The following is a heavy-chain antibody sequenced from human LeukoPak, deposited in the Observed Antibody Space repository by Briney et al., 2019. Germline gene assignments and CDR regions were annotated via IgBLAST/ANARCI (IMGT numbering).Heavy chain of an antibody. CDR2: ISKDGSNK. D-gene: IGHD3-22*01. V-gene: IGHV3-30-3*01. Sequence: GGFLRLSCAASGFTFSRYAMHWVRQAPGKGLELVGLISKDGSNKYYADSVKGRFSISRDNSKNTLYLQMNSLRAEDTAVYYCTRDNYYDSSDKPLTAFDIWGQGTMVTVSS. CDR3: TRDNYYDSSDKPLTAFDI. CDR1: GFTFSRYA. J-gene: IGHJ3*02.